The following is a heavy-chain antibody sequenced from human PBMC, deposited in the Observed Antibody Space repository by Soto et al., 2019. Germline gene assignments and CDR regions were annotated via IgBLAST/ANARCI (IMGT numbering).Heavy chain of an antibody. Sequence: SGPTLVNPTQTLTLTCTFSGFSLSTSGMCVSWIRQPPGKALEWLALIDWDDDKYYSTSLKTRLTISKDTSKNQVVLTMTNMDPVDTATYYCARIRIGAAAGWFDPWGQGTLVTVSS. CDR2: IDWDDDK. V-gene: IGHV2-70*01. CDR3: ARIRIGAAAGWFDP. CDR1: GFSLSTSGMC. J-gene: IGHJ5*02. D-gene: IGHD6-13*01.